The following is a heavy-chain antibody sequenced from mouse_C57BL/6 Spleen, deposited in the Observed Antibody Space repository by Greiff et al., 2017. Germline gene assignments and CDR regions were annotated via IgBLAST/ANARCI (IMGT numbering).Heavy chain of an antibody. CDR3: TRSSDYYGSSSDYFDY. J-gene: IGHJ2*01. CDR2: IDPETGGT. CDR1: GYTFTDYE. V-gene: IGHV1-15*01. Sequence: QVQLQQSGAELVRPGASVTLSCKASGYTFTDYEMHWVKQTPVHGLEWIGAIDPETGGTAYNQKFKGKAILTADTSSSTAYMELRSLTSEDSTVYYSTRSSDYYGSSSDYFDYWGQGTTLTVSS. D-gene: IGHD1-1*01.